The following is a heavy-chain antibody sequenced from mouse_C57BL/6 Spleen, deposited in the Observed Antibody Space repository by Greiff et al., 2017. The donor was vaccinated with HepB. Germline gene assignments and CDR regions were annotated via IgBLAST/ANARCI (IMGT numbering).Heavy chain of an antibody. CDR1: GFTFSDYY. Sequence: EVKLVESEGGLVQPGSSMKLSCTASGFTFSDYYMAWVRQVPEKGLEWVANINYDGSSTYYLDSLKSRFIISRDNAKNILYLQMSSLKSEDTATYYCARGPYLRRDYAMDYWGQGTSVTVSS. V-gene: IGHV5-16*01. D-gene: IGHD2-12*01. CDR2: INYDGSST. J-gene: IGHJ4*01. CDR3: ARGPYLRRDYAMDY.